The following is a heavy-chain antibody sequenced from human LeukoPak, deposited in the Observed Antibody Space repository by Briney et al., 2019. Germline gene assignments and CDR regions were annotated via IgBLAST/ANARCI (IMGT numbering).Heavy chain of an antibody. V-gene: IGHV3-15*01. CDR1: GFTFSNAW. D-gene: IGHD3-22*01. Sequence: PRGSLRLSCAASGFTFSNAWMSWVRQAPGKGLEWVGRIKSKTDGGTTDYAAPVKGRFTISRDDSKNTLYLQMNSLKTEDTAVYYCTTDPYDSSGYYSLVGYWGQGTLVTVSS. CDR2: IKSKTDGGTT. CDR3: TTDPYDSSGYYSLVGY. J-gene: IGHJ4*02.